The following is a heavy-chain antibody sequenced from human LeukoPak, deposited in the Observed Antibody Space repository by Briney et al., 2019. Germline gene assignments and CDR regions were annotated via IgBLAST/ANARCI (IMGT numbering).Heavy chain of an antibody. CDR2: IWYDGSNK. V-gene: IGHV3-33*08. CDR1: GFPYSSYA. J-gene: IGHJ4*02. Sequence: PGGSLRLPCAASGFPYSSYAKSWVRQAPGKGLEWVAVIWYDGSNKYYADSVKGRFTIYRDNSKNTLYLQMNSLRAEDTAVYYCARDLAGAFDYWGQGTLVTVSS. CDR3: ARDLAGAFDY. D-gene: IGHD3-10*01.